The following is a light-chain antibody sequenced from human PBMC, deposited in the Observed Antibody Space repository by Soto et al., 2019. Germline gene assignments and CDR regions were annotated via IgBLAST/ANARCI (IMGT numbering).Light chain of an antibody. CDR2: DVS. V-gene: IGLV2-14*03. Sequence: QSALTQPASVSGSPGQSITISCTGTTSDVGGYNYVSWYQQHPGKAPKLMIYDVSDRPSGVSNRFSGSKSGNTASLTISGLQDEDEADYYCSSYISRNTLYVFGTGTKLTVL. CDR1: TSDVGGYNY. CDR3: SSYISRNTLYV. J-gene: IGLJ1*01.